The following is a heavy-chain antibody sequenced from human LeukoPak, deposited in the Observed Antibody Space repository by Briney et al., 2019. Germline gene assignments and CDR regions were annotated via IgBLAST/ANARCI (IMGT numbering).Heavy chain of an antibody. CDR1: EFTFSNYA. D-gene: IGHD3-10*01. CDR3: ATFITMVRGVRPYYFDY. V-gene: IGHV3-30-3*01. CDR2: ISHDGSVD. Sequence: GGSLRLSCAASEFTFSNYAMDWVRQAPGKGLEWVAFISHDGSVDYYADSVKGRFTISRDNSRNTLFLQMNSLRTEDTAVYYCATFITMVRGVRPYYFDYWGQGTLVTVSS. J-gene: IGHJ4*02.